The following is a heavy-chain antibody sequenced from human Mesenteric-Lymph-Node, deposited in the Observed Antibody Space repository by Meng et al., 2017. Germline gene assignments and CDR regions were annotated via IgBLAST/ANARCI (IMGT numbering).Heavy chain of an antibody. CDR3: ARDSPNRSHLN. CDR1: GGSISSSNW. Sequence: GSLRLSCAVSGGSISSSNWWSWVRQPPGKGLEWIGEIYHSGSTNYNPSLKSRVTISVDKSKNQFSLKLSSVTAADTAVYYCARDSPNRSHLNWGQGTLVTVSS. D-gene: IGHD2-15*01. CDR2: IYHSGST. V-gene: IGHV4-4*02. J-gene: IGHJ4*02.